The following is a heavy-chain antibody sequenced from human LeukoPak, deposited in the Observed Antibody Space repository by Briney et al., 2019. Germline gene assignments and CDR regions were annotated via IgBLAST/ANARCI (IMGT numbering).Heavy chain of an antibody. Sequence: GGSLRLSCAASGFTFSSYSMNWVRQAPGKGLEWVSSISSSSYIYYADSVKGRFTISRDSAKNSLYLQMNSLRAEDTAVYYCARYGRSYYGDYWGQGTLVTVSS. J-gene: IGHJ4*02. CDR2: ISSSSYI. CDR3: ARYGRSYYGDY. D-gene: IGHD1-26*01. CDR1: GFTFSSYS. V-gene: IGHV3-21*01.